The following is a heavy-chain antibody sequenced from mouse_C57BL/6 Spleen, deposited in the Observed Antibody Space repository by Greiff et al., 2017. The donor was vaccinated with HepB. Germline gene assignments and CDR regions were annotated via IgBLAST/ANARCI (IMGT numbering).Heavy chain of an antibody. CDR2: IYPSDSET. CDR3: ARTLYGSSRYWYFDV. CDR1: GYTFTSYW. D-gene: IGHD1-1*01. V-gene: IGHV1-61*01. Sequence: VQLQQPGAELVRPGSSVKLSCKACGYTFTSYWMDWVKQRPGQGLEWIGNIYPSDSETHYNQKFKDKATLTVDKSSSTAYMQLSSLTSEDSAVYYCARTLYGSSRYWYFDVWGTGTTVTVSS. J-gene: IGHJ1*03.